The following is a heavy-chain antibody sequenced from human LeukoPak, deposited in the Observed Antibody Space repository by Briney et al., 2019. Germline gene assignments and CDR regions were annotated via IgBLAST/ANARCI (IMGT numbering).Heavy chain of an antibody. V-gene: IGHV1-69*13. CDR2: IIPIFGTA. CDR1: GGAFSSYA. D-gene: IGHD3-22*01. J-gene: IGHJ4*02. CDR3: ARVRDRKSYDSSGYPLDY. Sequence: GASVKVSCKASGGAFSSYAISWVRQAPGQGLEWMGGIIPIFGTANYAQKFQGRVTITADESTSTAYMELSSLRSEDTAVYYCARVRDRKSYDSSGYPLDYWGQGTLVTVSS.